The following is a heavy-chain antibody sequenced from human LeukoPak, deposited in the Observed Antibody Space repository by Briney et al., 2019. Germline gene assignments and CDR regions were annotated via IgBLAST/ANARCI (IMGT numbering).Heavy chain of an antibody. CDR2: INHSGST. CDR3: ARVGSEYSSSYVDY. CDR1: GGSFSGYY. Sequence: SETLSLTCAVYGGSFSGYYWSWIRQPPGKGQEWIGEINHSGSTNYNPSLKSRVTISVDTSKNQFSLKLSSVTAADTAVYYCARVGSEYSSSYVDYWGQGTLVTVSS. V-gene: IGHV4-34*01. J-gene: IGHJ4*02. D-gene: IGHD6-6*01.